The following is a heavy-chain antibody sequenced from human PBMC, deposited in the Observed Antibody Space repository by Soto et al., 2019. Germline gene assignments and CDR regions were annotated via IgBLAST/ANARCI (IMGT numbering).Heavy chain of an antibody. CDR3: ARDTGLVYYYYYYGMDV. J-gene: IGHJ6*02. CDR2: IKQDGSEK. Sequence: GGSLRLSCAASGFTFSSGWRSWVRQAQGKGLEWVANIKQDGSEKYYVDSVKGRFTISRDNAKNPLYLQMNSLRAEDTAVYYCARDTGLVYYYYYYGMDVWGQGTTVTVSS. V-gene: IGHV3-7*01. D-gene: IGHD2-8*01. CDR1: GFTFSSGW.